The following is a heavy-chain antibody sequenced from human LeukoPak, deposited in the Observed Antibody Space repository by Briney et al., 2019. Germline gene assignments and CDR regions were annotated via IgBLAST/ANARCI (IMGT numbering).Heavy chain of an antibody. CDR3: ARGVGTSSKYYYYGMDV. D-gene: IGHD2-2*01. V-gene: IGHV4-30-2*01. CDR2: IYHSGST. Sequence: SQTLSLTCAVSGGSISSGGYSWSWIRQPPGEGLEWIGYIYHSGSTYYNPCLKSRVTISVDRSKNQFSLKLISVTAADTAVYYCARGVGTSSKYYYYGMDVWGQGTTVTVSS. J-gene: IGHJ6*02. CDR1: GGSISSGGYS.